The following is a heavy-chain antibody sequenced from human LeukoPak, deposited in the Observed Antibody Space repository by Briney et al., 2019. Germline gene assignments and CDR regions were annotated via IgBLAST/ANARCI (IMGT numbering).Heavy chain of an antibody. J-gene: IGHJ4*02. CDR3: AKDRGCNADRDFDY. CDR2: ISDGGGRT. D-gene: IGHD2-2*01. V-gene: IGHV3-23*01. CDR1: GFTFSSYA. Sequence: GGSLRLSCAASGFTFSSYAMSWVRQAPGRGLDWVSAISDGGGRTSHADSVKGRFTISRDNSKNTLYLQMSSLRAEDTAVYYCAKDRGCNADRDFDYWGQGTLVTVSS.